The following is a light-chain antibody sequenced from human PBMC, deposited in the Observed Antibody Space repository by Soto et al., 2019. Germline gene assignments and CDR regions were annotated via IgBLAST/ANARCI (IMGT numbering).Light chain of an antibody. CDR1: NIGSKS. CDR3: QVWDRSSDHVV. CDR2: DDS. Sequence: SYVLTQPPSVSVAPGQTARKTCGGDNIGSKSVNWYQERPGQAPVLVVYDDSDRPSRIPDRFSGSNSGNTATLTISRVEAGDEADYYCQVWDRSSDHVVFGGGTKLTVL. J-gene: IGLJ2*01. V-gene: IGLV3-21*02.